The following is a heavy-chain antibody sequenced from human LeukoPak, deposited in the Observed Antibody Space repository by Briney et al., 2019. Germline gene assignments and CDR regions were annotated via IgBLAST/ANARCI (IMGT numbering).Heavy chain of an antibody. V-gene: IGHV1-18*01. Sequence: GASVKVSCKASGYAFTSYGISWVRQAPGQGLEWMGWISAYNGNTNYAQKLQGRVTMTTDTSTSTAYMELRSLRSDDTAVYYCARARRLLWFGEPPYYFDYWGQGTLVTVSS. CDR2: ISAYNGNT. CDR1: GYAFTSYG. D-gene: IGHD3-10*01. CDR3: ARARRLLWFGEPPYYFDY. J-gene: IGHJ4*02.